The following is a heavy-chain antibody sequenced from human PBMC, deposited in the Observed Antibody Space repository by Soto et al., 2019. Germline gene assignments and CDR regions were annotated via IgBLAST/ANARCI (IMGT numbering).Heavy chain of an antibody. CDR2: IYYRGNT. J-gene: IGHJ4*02. Sequence: SETLSLTCSVSGDSINSDKYYWGWIRQPPGKGLEWIGSIYYRGNTYYNPSLQTRVTISLDKSKSQFSLKLNSVTAADSAVYFCARLEGLATISYYYDFWGQGALVTVSS. D-gene: IGHD3-9*01. V-gene: IGHV4-39*01. CDR3: ARLEGLATISYYYDF. CDR1: GDSINSDKYY.